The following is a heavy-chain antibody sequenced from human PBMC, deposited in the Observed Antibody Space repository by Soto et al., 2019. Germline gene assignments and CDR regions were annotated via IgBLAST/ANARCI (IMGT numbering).Heavy chain of an antibody. Sequence: GGSLRLSCAASGFTFSSYAMSWVRQAPGKGLEWVSAISGSGGSTYYADSVKGRFTISRDNSKNTLYLQMNSLRAEDTAVYYCAKDKAARKYYYYYGMDVWGQGTTVTVSS. J-gene: IGHJ6*02. V-gene: IGHV3-23*01. CDR3: AKDKAARKYYYYYGMDV. D-gene: IGHD6-6*01. CDR2: ISGSGGST. CDR1: GFTFSSYA.